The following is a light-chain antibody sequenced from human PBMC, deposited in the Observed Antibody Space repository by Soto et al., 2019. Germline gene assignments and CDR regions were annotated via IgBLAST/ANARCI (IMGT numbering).Light chain of an antibody. CDR2: GAS. J-gene: IGKJ1*01. V-gene: IGKV3-20*01. CDR3: QQYGRSGT. Sequence: ETMLTQSLGTLSLSQGESAIRSGRACQSVRINFLAWYQQKPGQAPRLLIYGASNRATGIPDRFSGSGSGTDFTLTISRLEPEDFAVYYCQQYGRSGTFGQGTKV. CDR1: QSVRINF.